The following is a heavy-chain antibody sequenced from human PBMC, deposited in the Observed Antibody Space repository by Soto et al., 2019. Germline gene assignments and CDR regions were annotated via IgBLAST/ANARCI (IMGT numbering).Heavy chain of an antibody. J-gene: IGHJ5*02. Sequence: PSETLSLTCAVSGGSISSGGYSWSWIRQPPGKGLEWIGYIYHSGSTYYNPSLKSRATISVDRSKNQFSLKLSSVTAADTAVYYWAGDVIADANWFDPWGQGTLVSVSS. V-gene: IGHV4-30-2*01. CDR2: IYHSGST. D-gene: IGHD6-13*01. CDR3: AGDVIADANWFDP. CDR1: GGSISSGGYS.